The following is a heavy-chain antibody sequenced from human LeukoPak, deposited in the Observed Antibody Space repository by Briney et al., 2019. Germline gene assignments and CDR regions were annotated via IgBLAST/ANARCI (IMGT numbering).Heavy chain of an antibody. CDR2: IQYDGNKK. V-gene: IGHV3-30*02. CDR3: AKDGAEYSSGWYLDY. Sequence: GGSLRLSCETSKFTFSSYGMHWVRQAPGKGLEWVAFIQYDGNKKYHADSVQGRSIISRDYSKNTLYLQMNSLRTEDTALYYCAKDGAEYSSGWYLDYWGQGILVTVSS. CDR1: KFTFSSYG. J-gene: IGHJ4*02. D-gene: IGHD6-19*01.